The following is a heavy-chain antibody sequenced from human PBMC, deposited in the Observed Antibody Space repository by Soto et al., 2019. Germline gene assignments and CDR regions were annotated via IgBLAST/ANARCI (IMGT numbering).Heavy chain of an antibody. V-gene: IGHV1-69*12. Sequence: QVQLMQSGAEVKKPGSSVRASCKASGATFSTPAISWGRQAPGEGLEGGGGIMPVFATPDYAQKFQGRVTISADESTTTAYLELTSLTTDDTAVYYCARDKDRQQLGGNYYYILDVWGQGTAITVSS. CDR2: IMPVFATP. CDR3: ARDKDRQQLGGNYYYILDV. J-gene: IGHJ6*02. CDR1: GATFSTPA. D-gene: IGHD3-3*02.